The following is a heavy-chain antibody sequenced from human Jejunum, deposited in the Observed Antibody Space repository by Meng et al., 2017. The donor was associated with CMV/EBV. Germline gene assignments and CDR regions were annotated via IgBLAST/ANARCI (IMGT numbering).Heavy chain of an antibody. D-gene: IGHD2-2*01. V-gene: IGHV3-15*01. CDR2: IKSKTDGGTT. Sequence: MNWVRQAPGKGLEWVGRIKSKTDGGTTDYAAPVKGRFTISRDDSKNTAYLQMNSLKTEDTAVYYCTRPIVVVPAAMSRSSDAFDIWGQGTMVTVSS. J-gene: IGHJ3*02. CDR3: TRPIVVVPAAMSRSSDAFDI.